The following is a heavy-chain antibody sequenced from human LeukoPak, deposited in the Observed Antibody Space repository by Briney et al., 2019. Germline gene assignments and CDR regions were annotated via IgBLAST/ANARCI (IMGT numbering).Heavy chain of an antibody. CDR2: IRYDGSNK. Sequence: PGGSLRLSCAASGFTFSSYGMHWVRQAPGKGLEWVAFIRYDGSNKCYADSVKGRFTISRDNSKNTLYLQMNSLRAEDTAVYYCAKARIAAAGYGTLFDYWGQGTLVTVSS. CDR1: GFTFSSYG. CDR3: AKARIAAAGYGTLFDY. V-gene: IGHV3-30*02. D-gene: IGHD6-13*01. J-gene: IGHJ4*02.